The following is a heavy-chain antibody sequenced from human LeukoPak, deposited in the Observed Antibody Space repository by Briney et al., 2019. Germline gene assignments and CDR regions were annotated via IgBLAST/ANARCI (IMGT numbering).Heavy chain of an antibody. J-gene: IGHJ5*02. CDR2: IYYSGST. V-gene: IGHV4-30-4*08. Sequence: SETLSLTCTVSGASISSGDYYWSWIRQPPGKGLERIGSIYYSGSTFHYNPSLRSRVAISIDTSKNQFSLSLSSVTAADTAVYYCASTNCSRSSCFGANWFDPWGQGTLVTVSS. CDR3: ASTNCSRSSCFGANWFDP. CDR1: GASISSGDYY. D-gene: IGHD2-2*01.